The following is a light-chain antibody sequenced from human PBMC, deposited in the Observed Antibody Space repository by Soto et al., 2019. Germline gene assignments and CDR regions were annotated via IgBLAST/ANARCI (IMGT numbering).Light chain of an antibody. Sequence: CELTQPPSLSVAPGQTARVTCGGNNIGVKSVHWYQQRPGQAPVLVVYDNNDRPSGIPERFSGSNSGNTATLTISRVEAGDAADYYCQVWDGTTDNLYVFGTGTKVTVL. V-gene: IGLV3-21*02. CDR3: QVWDGTTDNLYV. CDR1: NIGVKS. J-gene: IGLJ1*01. CDR2: DNN.